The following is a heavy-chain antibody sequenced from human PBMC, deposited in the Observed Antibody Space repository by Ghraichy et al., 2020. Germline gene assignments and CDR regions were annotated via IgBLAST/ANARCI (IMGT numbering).Heavy chain of an antibody. CDR1: GFTLSSYA. Sequence: GGSLRLSCAASGFTLSSYAVSWVRQAPGKGLEWVSTISATGGSAHYADSVKGRLTISRDNSKKMVYLQMNRLTAEDTAVYYCAKDRGSGWLDYDYGMDVWGQGTPVTVSS. V-gene: IGHV3-23*01. CDR3: AKDRGSGWLDYDYGMDV. CDR2: ISATGGSA. D-gene: IGHD6-19*01. J-gene: IGHJ6*02.